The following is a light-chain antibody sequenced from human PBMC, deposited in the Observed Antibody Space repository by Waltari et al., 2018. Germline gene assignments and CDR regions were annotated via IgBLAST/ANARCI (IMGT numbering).Light chain of an antibody. CDR3: ASYTSANTVL. J-gene: IGLJ2*01. V-gene: IGLV2-14*03. Sequence: QSGLTQPASVSGSPGQSITISCTGTRSDIGYYNFVSWYQQHPGKAPKLVIFDVRRWLSGVSHRFSGSKSGNTASLTISGLQAEDEAAYYCASYTSANTVLFGGGTKVTVL. CDR1: RSDIGYYNF. CDR2: DVR.